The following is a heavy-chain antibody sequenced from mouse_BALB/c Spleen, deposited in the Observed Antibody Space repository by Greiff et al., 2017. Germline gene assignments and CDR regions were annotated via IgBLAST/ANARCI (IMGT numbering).Heavy chain of an antibody. V-gene: IGHV5-9-3*01. CDR1: GFTFSSYA. CDR3: ARQGDGYSDY. Sequence: EVKLVESGGGLVKPGGSLKLSCAASGFTFSSYAMSWVRQTPEKRLEWVATISSGGSYTYYPDSVKGRFTISRDNAKNTLYLQMSSLRSEDTAMYYCARQGDGYSDYWGQGTTLTVSS. D-gene: IGHD2-3*01. CDR2: ISSGGSYT. J-gene: IGHJ2*01.